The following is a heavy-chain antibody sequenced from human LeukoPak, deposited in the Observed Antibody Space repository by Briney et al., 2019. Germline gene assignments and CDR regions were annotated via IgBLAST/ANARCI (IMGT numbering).Heavy chain of an antibody. J-gene: IGHJ6*03. CDR3: ARGGYGDHLNYYYYYYMDV. CDR2: IYYSGST. V-gene: IGHV4-38-2*01. CDR1: GFTFSSYA. D-gene: IGHD4-17*01. Sequence: HWGVLRLSCAASGFTFSSYAMSWIRQPPGKGLEWIGSIYYSGSTYYNPSLKSRVTISVDTSKNQFSLKLSSVTAADTAVYYCARGGYGDHLNYYYYYYMDVWGKGTTVTVSS.